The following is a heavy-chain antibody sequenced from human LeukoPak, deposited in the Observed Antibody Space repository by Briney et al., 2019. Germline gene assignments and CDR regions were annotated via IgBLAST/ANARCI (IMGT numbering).Heavy chain of an antibody. D-gene: IGHD5-24*01. V-gene: IGHV3-30-3*01. CDR3: AREEMATVTIDY. Sequence: GGSLRLSCAASGFTFGSYAMHWVRQAPGKGLEWVAVISYDGSNKYYADSVKGRFTISRDNSKNTMYLQMNSLRGEDTAVYYCAREEMATVTIDYWGQGTLVIVSS. CDR2: ISYDGSNK. J-gene: IGHJ4*02. CDR1: GFTFGSYA.